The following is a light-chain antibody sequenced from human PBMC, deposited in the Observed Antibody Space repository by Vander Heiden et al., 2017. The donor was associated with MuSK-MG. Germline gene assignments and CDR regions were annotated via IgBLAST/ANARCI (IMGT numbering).Light chain of an antibody. CDR1: QSVSSSY. J-gene: IGKJ1*01. CDR3: QHYGRSLWT. Sequence: EIVLTQSPGTLSLSPGERATLSCRASQSVSSSYLAWYQQSPGQAPRLLIYDAWRRATGIPDRFSGSGSGTDFTLTISRLEPEDFAVYYCQHYGRSLWTFGQGTKVEMK. V-gene: IGKV3-20*01. CDR2: DAW.